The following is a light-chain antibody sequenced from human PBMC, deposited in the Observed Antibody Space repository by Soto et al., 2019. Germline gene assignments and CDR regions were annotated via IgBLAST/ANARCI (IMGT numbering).Light chain of an antibody. Sequence: QSVLTQPPSASGSPGQSVTITCTGTSSDVGNNFVSWYQQHPGKAPKMMIYEVSKRPSGVPDRFSGSKSDYTASLTVSGLQPEDEADYYCCSYAGTTAVFGTGTKVTVL. CDR3: CSYAGTTAV. CDR2: EVS. V-gene: IGLV2-8*01. CDR1: SSDVGNNF. J-gene: IGLJ1*01.